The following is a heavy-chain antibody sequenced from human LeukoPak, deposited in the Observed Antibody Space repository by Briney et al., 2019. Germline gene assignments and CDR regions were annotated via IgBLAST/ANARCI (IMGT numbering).Heavy chain of an antibody. V-gene: IGHV1-46*01. J-gene: IGHJ4*02. Sequence: ASVKVSCKASGYTFTSHYMHWVRQAPGQGLEWMGSINPSGITTYAQEFQGRLTMTRGTSTGTVYMELSSLTSDDAAVLYCAREGYSSGSSGDYKAFDYWGQGTAVTVT. CDR3: AREGYSSGSSGDYKAFDY. CDR1: GYTFTSHY. D-gene: IGHD3-10*01. CDR2: INPSGIT.